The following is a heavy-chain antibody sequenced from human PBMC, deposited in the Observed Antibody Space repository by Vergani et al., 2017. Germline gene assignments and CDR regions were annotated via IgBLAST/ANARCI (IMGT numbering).Heavy chain of an antibody. Sequence: EVQLVESGGGLVKPGGSLRLSCAASGFTFRNSNMNWVRQAPGKGLEWFSYISDRSASIYYAASVRGRFTVSSDNARNSLSLQMNSLITEDTAIFYCANEAFVDYGFYFNHWGQGVLVTVSS. CDR1: GFTFRNSN. CDR2: ISDRSASI. J-gene: IGHJ4*02. V-gene: IGHV3-21*05. D-gene: IGHD4-17*01. CDR3: ANEAFVDYGFYFNH.